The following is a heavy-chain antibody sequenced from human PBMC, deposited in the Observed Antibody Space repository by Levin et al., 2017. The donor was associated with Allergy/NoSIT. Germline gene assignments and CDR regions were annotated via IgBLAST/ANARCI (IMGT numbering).Heavy chain of an antibody. CDR3: ALSSCWYGARGWFDP. CDR2: ISGSGSST. V-gene: IGHV3-23*01. D-gene: IGHD6-13*01. CDR1: GFTFSSYA. Sequence: GGSLRLSCAASGFTFSSYAMSWVRQAPGKGLEWVSVISGSGSSTYYADSVKGRFTISRDNSKNTLYLQMNSLRAEDTAVYYCALSSCWYGARGWFDPWGQGTLVTVSS. J-gene: IGHJ5*02.